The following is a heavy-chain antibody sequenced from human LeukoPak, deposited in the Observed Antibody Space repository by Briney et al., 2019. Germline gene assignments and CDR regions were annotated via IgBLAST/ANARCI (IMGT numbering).Heavy chain of an antibody. CDR1: GFTFSSYA. V-gene: IGHV3-23*01. Sequence: PGGSLRLSCAASGFTFSSYAMNWVRQAPGKGLEWVSGISDAGGSTHYADSVKGRFTVSRDNSKNTLYLQMNSLRAEDTAVYYCARDPDYDILTGYYNKPHFDYWGQGTLVTVSS. CDR3: ARDPDYDILTGYYNKPHFDY. CDR2: ISDAGGST. D-gene: IGHD3-9*01. J-gene: IGHJ4*02.